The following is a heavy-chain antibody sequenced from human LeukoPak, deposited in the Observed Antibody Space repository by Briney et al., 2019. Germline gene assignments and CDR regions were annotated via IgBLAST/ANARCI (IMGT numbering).Heavy chain of an antibody. CDR1: GGSFSGYY. D-gene: IGHD3-9*01. V-gene: IGHV4-34*01. Sequence: SETLSLTCAVYGGSFSGYYWSWIRQPPGKGLEWIGEINHSGSTNYNPSLKSRVTISVDTSKNQFSLNLTSVTAADTAVYYCARLTGYSSESWFDPWGQGTLVTVSS. CDR3: ARLTGYSSESWFDP. CDR2: INHSGST. J-gene: IGHJ5*02.